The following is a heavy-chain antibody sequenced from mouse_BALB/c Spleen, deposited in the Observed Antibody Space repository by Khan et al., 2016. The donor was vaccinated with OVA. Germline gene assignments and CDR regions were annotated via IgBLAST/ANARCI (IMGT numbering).Heavy chain of an antibody. CDR1: GFTFSNYA. CDR2: ISSGGSYT. V-gene: IGHV5-9-3*01. CDR3: ARELFTTVVATPFAY. D-gene: IGHD1-1*01. Sequence: EVELVESGGGLVKPGGSLKLSCAASGFTFSNYAMSWVRQTPEKRLEWVATISSGGSYTYYPDSVQGRFTISRDNAKNTLYLQMRSLRSEDMAIYYCARELFTTVVATPFAYWGQGTLVTVSA. J-gene: IGHJ3*01.